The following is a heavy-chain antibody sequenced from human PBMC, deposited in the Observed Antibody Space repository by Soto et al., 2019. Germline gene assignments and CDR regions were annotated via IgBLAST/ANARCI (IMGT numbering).Heavy chain of an antibody. Sequence: SETLSLTCAVSGGSISSGGYSWSWIRQPPGKGLEWIGYIYHSGSTYYNPSLKSRVTISVDRSKSQFSLKLSSVTAADTAVYYCARVGGRRNWFDPWGQGTLVTVSS. CDR3: ARVGGRRNWFDP. D-gene: IGHD2-15*01. CDR2: IYHSGST. V-gene: IGHV4-30-2*01. J-gene: IGHJ5*02. CDR1: GGSISSGGYS.